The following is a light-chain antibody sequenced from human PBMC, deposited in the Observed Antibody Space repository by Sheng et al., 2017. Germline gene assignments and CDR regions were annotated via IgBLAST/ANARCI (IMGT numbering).Light chain of an antibody. J-gene: IGKJ1*01. CDR3: QQYNSWPRT. V-gene: IGKV3-15*01. CDR1: QSVDSN. Sequence: EIVMTQSPATLSVSPGEGVTVSCRASQSVDSNLAWYQQNPGQAPRLLIYGASTRATGITARFSGSGSGTEFTLTISSLQSEDFAVYYCQQYNSWPRTFGQGPRWK. CDR2: GAS.